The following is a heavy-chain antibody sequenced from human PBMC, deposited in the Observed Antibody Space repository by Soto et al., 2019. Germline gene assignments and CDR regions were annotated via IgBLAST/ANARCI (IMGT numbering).Heavy chain of an antibody. Sequence: LRLSCAASGFTFSSYSMNWVRQAPGKGLEWVSSISSSSSYIYYADSVKGRFTISRDNAKNSLYLQMNSLRAEDTAVYYCARDGRSSANFDYWGQGTLVTVSS. CDR1: GFTFSSYS. CDR2: ISSSSSYI. J-gene: IGHJ4*02. V-gene: IGHV3-21*01. D-gene: IGHD6-6*01. CDR3: ARDGRSSANFDY.